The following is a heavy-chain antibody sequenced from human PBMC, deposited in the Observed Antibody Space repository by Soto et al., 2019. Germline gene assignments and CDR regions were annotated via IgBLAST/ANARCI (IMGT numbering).Heavy chain of an antibody. CDR2: INHSGST. V-gene: IGHV4-34*01. Sequence: PSETLSLTCAVYGGSFSGYYWSWIRQPPGKGLEWIGEINHSGSTNYNPSLKSRVTISVDTSKNQFSLKLSSVTAADTAVYYCARGRYKYSSSWGGYYYYYMDVWGKGTTVTVSS. CDR3: ARGRYKYSSSWGGYYYYYMDV. D-gene: IGHD6-13*01. CDR1: GGSFSGYY. J-gene: IGHJ6*03.